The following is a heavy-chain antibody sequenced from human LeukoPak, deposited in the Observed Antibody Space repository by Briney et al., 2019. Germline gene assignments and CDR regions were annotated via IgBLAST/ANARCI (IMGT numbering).Heavy chain of an antibody. D-gene: IGHD3-10*01. CDR1: GGSISSSSYY. CDR2: IYYSGST. V-gene: IGHV4-39*07. CDR3: ARGVPYYYYGSGSYYSS. Sequence: SETLSLTCTASGGSISSSSYYWGWIRQPPGKGLEWIGSIYYSGSTYYNPSLKSRVTISVDTSKNQFSLKLSSVTAADTAVYYCARGVPYYYYGSGSYYSSWGQGTLVTVSS. J-gene: IGHJ5*02.